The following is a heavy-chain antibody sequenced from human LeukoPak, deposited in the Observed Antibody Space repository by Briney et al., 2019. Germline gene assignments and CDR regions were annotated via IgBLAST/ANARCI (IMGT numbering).Heavy chain of an antibody. D-gene: IGHD2-2*01. CDR2: INPSGGRT. Sequence: GASVKVSCKASGYTFTSYYMHWVRQAPGQGLEWMGKINPSGGRTNYAQKFQGRVTMTRDTSTSTVYMELSSLRSEDTAVYYCARDLSIIVPADTYYYGMDVWGQGTTVTVSS. J-gene: IGHJ6*02. V-gene: IGHV1-46*01. CDR1: GYTFTSYY. CDR3: ARDLSIIVPADTYYYGMDV.